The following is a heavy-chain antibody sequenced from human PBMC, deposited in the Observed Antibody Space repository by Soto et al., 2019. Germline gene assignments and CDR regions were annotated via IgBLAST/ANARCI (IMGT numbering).Heavy chain of an antibody. CDR1: GGSFSGYY. CDR2: INHSGST. D-gene: IGHD3-22*01. CDR3: ERLGAMIVSSY. V-gene: IGHV4-34*01. J-gene: IGHJ4*02. Sequence: PSETLSLTCAVYGGSFSGYYWSWIRQPPGKGLEWIGEINHSGSTNYNPSLKSRVTISVDTSKNQFSLKLSSVTAADTAVYYCERLGAMIVSSYWGQGTLVTVSS.